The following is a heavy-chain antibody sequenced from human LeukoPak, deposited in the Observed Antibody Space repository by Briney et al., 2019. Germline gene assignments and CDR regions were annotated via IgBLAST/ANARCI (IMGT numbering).Heavy chain of an antibody. J-gene: IGHJ3*01. CDR2: ISSTSAYI. CDR1: GFALKSYS. D-gene: IGHD2-15*01. Sequence: PGGSLRLSCAGSGFALKSYSLSWVRQAPGKGLEWVSSISSTSAYIYYADSVKGRFTISRDNVDNVVYLQMNSLGAEDTAVYYCARDRAAGAFDVWGQGTMVTVSS. V-gene: IGHV3-21*01. CDR3: ARDRAAGAFDV.